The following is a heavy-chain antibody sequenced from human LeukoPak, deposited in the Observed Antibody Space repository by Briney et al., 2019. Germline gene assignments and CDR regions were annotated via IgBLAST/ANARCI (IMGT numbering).Heavy chain of an antibody. J-gene: IGHJ4*02. CDR2: INHSGST. CDR3: ASNYRPGIADQGDY. Sequence: SETLSLTCAVYGGSFSGYYWRWIRQPPGKGLEWIGEINHSGSTNYNPSLKSRVTISVDTSKNQFSLKLSSVTAADTAVYYCASNYRPGIADQGDYWGQGTLVTVSS. V-gene: IGHV4-34*01. D-gene: IGHD6-13*01. CDR1: GGSFSGYY.